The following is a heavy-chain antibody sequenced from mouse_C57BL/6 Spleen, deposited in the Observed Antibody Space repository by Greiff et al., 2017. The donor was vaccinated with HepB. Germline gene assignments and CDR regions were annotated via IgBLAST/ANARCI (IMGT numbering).Heavy chain of an antibody. V-gene: IGHV1-76*01. J-gene: IGHJ4*01. Sequence: QVQLQQSGAELVRPGASVKLSCKASGYTFTDYYINWVKQRPGQGLEWIARIYPGSGNTYYNEKFKGKATLTAEKSSSTAYMQLSSLTSEDSAVYFCARRAPLYDGYVYYAMDYWGQGTSVTVSS. CDR2: IYPGSGNT. D-gene: IGHD2-3*01. CDR1: GYTFTDYY. CDR3: ARRAPLYDGYVYYAMDY.